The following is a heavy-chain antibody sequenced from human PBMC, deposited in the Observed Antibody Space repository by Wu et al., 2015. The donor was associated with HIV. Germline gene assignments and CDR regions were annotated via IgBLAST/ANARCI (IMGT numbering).Heavy chain of an antibody. Sequence: QVQLVQSGAEVKKPGSSVKVSCKASGGTFSSYAISWVRQAPGQGLEWMGRIIPIFGTANYAQKFQGRVTITADESTSTAYMELSSLRSEDTAVYYCARVFLGKAENMIVVLLGYWGQGTLVTVSS. CDR2: IIPIFGTA. D-gene: IGHD3-22*01. CDR1: GGTFSSYA. J-gene: IGHJ4*02. V-gene: IGHV1-69*13. CDR3: ARVFLGKAENMIVVLLGY.